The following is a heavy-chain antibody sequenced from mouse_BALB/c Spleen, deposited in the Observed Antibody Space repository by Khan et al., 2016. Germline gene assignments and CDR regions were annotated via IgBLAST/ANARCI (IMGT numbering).Heavy chain of an antibody. V-gene: IGHV3-2*02. Sequence: VQLEQSGPGLVKPSQSLSLTCTVTGYSITSGYVWNWIRQFPGNKLELMGYISYSGSTNYNPSLKSRISITRDTSKNQIFLQLNSVTTEDTATYYCARTARIKYWGQGTTLTVSS. J-gene: IGHJ2*01. CDR3: ARTARIKY. D-gene: IGHD1-2*01. CDR1: GYSITSGYV. CDR2: ISYSGST.